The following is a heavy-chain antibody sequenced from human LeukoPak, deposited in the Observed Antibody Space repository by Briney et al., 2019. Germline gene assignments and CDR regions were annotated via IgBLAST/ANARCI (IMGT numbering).Heavy chain of an antibody. CDR3: TKEPIPVAGGYYFDY. CDR2: ISYAGSTE. V-gene: IGHV3-30*18. D-gene: IGHD6-19*01. J-gene: IGHJ4*02. Sequence: GGSLRLSCAASGFTFSSYDMHWVRQAPGKGLEWVAVISYAGSTEYYADSVKGRFTISRDNSKNTLYLQINSLRAEDTAVYYCTKEPIPVAGGYYFDYWGQGTLVTVSS. CDR1: GFTFSSYD.